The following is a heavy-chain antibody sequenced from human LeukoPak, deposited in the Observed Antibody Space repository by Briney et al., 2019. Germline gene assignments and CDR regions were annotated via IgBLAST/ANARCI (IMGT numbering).Heavy chain of an antibody. J-gene: IGHJ3*02. V-gene: IGHV1-2*06. CDR3: ARGPPDRADIVVVPAGAFDI. CDR1: GYTFTGYY. D-gene: IGHD2-2*01. Sequence: GASVKVSCKASGYTFTGYYMHWVRQAPGQGLEWVGRINPNSGGTNYAQKFQGRVTMTRDTSISTAYMELSRLRSDDTAVYYCARGPPDRADIVVVPAGAFDIWGQGTMVTVSS. CDR2: INPNSGGT.